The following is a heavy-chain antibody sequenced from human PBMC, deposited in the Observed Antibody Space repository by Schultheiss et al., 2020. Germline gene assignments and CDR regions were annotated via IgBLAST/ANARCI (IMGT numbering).Heavy chain of an antibody. CDR1: GFSLSTSGMC. Sequence: SGPTLVKPTQTLTLTCTFSGFSLSTSGMCVSWIRQPPGKALEWLARIDWDDDKFYSTSLKTRLTISKDTSRNQVFLTMTNMDPVDTAMYYCARIHPREIDYWGQGLLVTVSS. J-gene: IGHJ4*02. CDR2: IDWDDDK. CDR3: ARIHPREIDY. V-gene: IGHV2-70*17.